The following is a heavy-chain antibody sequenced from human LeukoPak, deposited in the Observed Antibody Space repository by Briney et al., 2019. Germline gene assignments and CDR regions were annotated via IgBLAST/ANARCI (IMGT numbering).Heavy chain of an antibody. CDR3: ARDSGRAAADVYFDY. CDR2: ISYDGSNK. J-gene: IGHJ4*02. Sequence: GGSLRLSCAASGFTFSSYGMHWVRQAPGKGLEWVAVISYDGSNKYYADSVKGRFTISRDNSKNTLYLQMNSLRAEDTAVYYCARDSGRAAADVYFDYWGQGTLVTVSS. D-gene: IGHD6-13*01. V-gene: IGHV3-30*03. CDR1: GFTFSSYG.